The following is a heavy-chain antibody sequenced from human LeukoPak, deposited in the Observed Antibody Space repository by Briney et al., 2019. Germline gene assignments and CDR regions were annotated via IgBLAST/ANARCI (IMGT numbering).Heavy chain of an antibody. CDR1: DDSFSSSNDY. J-gene: IGHJ5*02. CDR2: IYYSGST. CDR3: ARLMIGRGIAAAVTDNWFDP. V-gene: IGHV4-39*01. Sequence: PSETLSLTCNVSDDSFSSSNDYWGWIRQPPGKGLEWIATIYYSGSTYYNPSLKSRVAISVDTSRNQFSLELSSVTAADTAVYYCARLMIGRGIAAAVTDNWFDPWGQGTLVTVSS. D-gene: IGHD6-13*01.